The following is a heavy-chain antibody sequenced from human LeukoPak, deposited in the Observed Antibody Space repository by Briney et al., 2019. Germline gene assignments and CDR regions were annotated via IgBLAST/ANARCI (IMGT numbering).Heavy chain of an antibody. CDR1: GFTVSSNI. V-gene: IGHV3-53*01. CDR3: ARDFLWGWAWAFDI. J-gene: IGHJ3*02. D-gene: IGHD2/OR15-2a*01. CDR2: IYSGGST. Sequence: GGSLRLSCAASGFTVSSNIMSWVRQAPGKGLEWVSVIYSGGSTYYADSVKGRFTISRDNSKNTVYLQMNSLRAEDTAVYYCARDFLWGWAWAFDIWGQGTRVTVSS.